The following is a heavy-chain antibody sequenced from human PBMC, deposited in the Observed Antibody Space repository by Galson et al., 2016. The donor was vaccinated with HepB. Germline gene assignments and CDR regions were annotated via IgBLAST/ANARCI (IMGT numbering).Heavy chain of an antibody. Sequence: SLRLSCAASGFTFSNYGMSWVRQAPGKGLDWVASVSYDGAATRYADSVKGRFTISKDNSKNMLYLHMNTLRADDTAAYYCAPRGAPARWGQGTLVPVSS. D-gene: IGHD3-10*01. CDR1: GFTFSNYG. J-gene: IGHJ4*02. CDR2: VSYDGAAT. V-gene: IGHV3-23*01. CDR3: APRGAPAR.